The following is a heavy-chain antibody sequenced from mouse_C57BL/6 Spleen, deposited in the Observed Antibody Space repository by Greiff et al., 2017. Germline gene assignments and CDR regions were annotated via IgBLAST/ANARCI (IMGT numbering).Heavy chain of an antibody. CDR3: AKPSDDGYYGGAMDY. J-gene: IGHJ4*01. Sequence: VQLQQSDAELVKPGASVKISCKVSGYTFTDHTIHWMKQRPEQGLEWIGYIYPRDGSTKYNEKFKGKATLTADKSSSTAYIQLNSLTSEDSAVYFCAKPSDDGYYGGAMDYWGQGTSVTVSS. CDR2: IYPRDGST. CDR1: GYTFTDHT. D-gene: IGHD2-3*01. V-gene: IGHV1-78*01.